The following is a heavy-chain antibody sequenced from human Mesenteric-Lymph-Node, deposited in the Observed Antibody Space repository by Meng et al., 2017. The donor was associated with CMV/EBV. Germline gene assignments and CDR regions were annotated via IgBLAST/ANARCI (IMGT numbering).Heavy chain of an antibody. CDR2: INHSGST. CDR3: ARHQRWLKSEGGFDY. V-gene: IGHV4-34*01. J-gene: IGHJ4*02. CDR1: GGSFSGYY. D-gene: IGHD4-23*01. Sequence: QVRLQRGGPGLLKPSETLSLTCAVYGGSFSGYYWSWIRQPPGKGLEWIGEINHSGSTNYNPSLKSRVTISVDTSKNQFSLKLSSVTAADTAVYYCARHQRWLKSEGGFDYWGQGTLVTVSS.